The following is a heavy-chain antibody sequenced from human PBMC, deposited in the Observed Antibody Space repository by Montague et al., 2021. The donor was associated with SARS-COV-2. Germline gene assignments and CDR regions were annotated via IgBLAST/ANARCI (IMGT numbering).Heavy chain of an antibody. CDR3: AMRGGALDAFDI. V-gene: IGHV4-39*01. CDR1: GGSIRTSSYY. D-gene: IGHD4-17*01. J-gene: IGHJ3*02. Sequence: SETLSLTCTVSGGSIRTSSYYWGWIRQPPGKGLDWIGSIYYSGSIYYIPSLKSRVTISVDTSKNQFSLKLSSVTAADTAVYYCAMRGGALDAFDIWGQGTMVIVSS. CDR2: IYYSGSI.